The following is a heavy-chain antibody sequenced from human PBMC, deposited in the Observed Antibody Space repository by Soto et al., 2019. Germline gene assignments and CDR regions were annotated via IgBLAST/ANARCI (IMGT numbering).Heavy chain of an antibody. Sequence: SVKVSCKASGGTFSSYAISWVRQAPGQGLEWMGGIIPIFGTANYAQKFQGRVTITADESTSTAYMELSSLRSEDTAVYYCARGGKGSSWLYYFDYWGQGTRATV. CDR1: GGTFSSYA. J-gene: IGHJ4*02. D-gene: IGHD6-13*01. V-gene: IGHV1-69*13. CDR3: ARGGKGSSWLYYFDY. CDR2: IIPIFGTA.